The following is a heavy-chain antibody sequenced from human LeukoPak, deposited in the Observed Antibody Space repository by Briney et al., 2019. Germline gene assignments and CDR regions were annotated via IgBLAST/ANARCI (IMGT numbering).Heavy chain of an antibody. CDR3: ARGGFSCGILRYFDL. CDR2: ISYSGST. V-gene: IGHV4-59*01. J-gene: IGHJ2*01. Sequence: SETLSLTCTVSGGSISSYYWSWIRQPPGKGLEWIGCISYSGSTNYNPSLKSRVTMFADTSKNQFSLKLSSVTAADTAVYYCARGGFSCGILRYFDLWGRGTLVTVSS. CDR1: GGSISSYY. D-gene: IGHD2-15*01.